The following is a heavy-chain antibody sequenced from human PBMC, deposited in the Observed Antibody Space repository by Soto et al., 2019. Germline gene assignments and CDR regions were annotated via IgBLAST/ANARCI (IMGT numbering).Heavy chain of an antibody. CDR2: IKQDGSEK. Sequence: GGSLRLSCAASGFTFSSYWMSWVRQAPGKGLEWVANIKQDGSEKYYVDSVKGRFTISRDNAKNSLYLQMNSLRAEDTAVYYCARVEDYPTHYFDYWGQGTLVTVSS. J-gene: IGHJ4*02. V-gene: IGHV3-7*01. D-gene: IGHD4-17*01. CDR1: GFTFSSYW. CDR3: ARVEDYPTHYFDY.